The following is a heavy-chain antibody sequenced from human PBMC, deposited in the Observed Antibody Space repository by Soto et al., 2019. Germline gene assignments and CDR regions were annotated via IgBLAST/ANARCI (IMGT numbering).Heavy chain of an antibody. D-gene: IGHD3-22*01. CDR3: AKYYDSSGYYYPIDY. V-gene: IGHV3-23*01. Sequence: GGSLRLPCAASGFTFSSYAMSWVRQAPGKGLEWVSSIIGSGGSTYYADSVKGRFTISRDNSKNTLSLQMNSLRAEDTAVYYCAKYYDSSGYYYPIDYWGQGTLVTVSS. J-gene: IGHJ4*02. CDR1: GFTFSSYA. CDR2: IIGSGGST.